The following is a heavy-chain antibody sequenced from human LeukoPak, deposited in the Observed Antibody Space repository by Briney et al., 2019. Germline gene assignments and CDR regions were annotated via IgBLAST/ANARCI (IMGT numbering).Heavy chain of an antibody. CDR3: ARMGFWSGPYYYYYMDV. D-gene: IGHD3-3*01. CDR2: IYYSGRN. V-gene: IGHV4-59*01. J-gene: IGHJ6*03. Sequence: SETLSLTCTVSGGSISRYYWSWLRQPPGKGLEWIGYIYYSGRNNYNHSLRSRGTISVETTKNQFSLKLSSVTAADTAVYYCARMGFWSGPYYYYYMDVWGKGTTVTVSS. CDR1: GGSISRYY.